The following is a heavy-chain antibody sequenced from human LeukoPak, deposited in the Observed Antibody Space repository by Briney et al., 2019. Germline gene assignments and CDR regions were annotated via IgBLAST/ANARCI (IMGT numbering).Heavy chain of an antibody. V-gene: IGHV4-39*01. CDR3: ARHYYVWGSYRPIYFDY. CDR1: GGSIISSSYY. D-gene: IGHD3-16*02. CDR2: IYYSGST. J-gene: IGHJ4*02. Sequence: SETLSLTCTVSGGSIISSSYYRGWIRQPPGKGLEWIGSIYYSGSTYYNPSLKSRVTISVDTSKSQFSLRLSSVTAADTAVYYCARHYYVWGSYRPIYFDYWGQGTLVTVSS.